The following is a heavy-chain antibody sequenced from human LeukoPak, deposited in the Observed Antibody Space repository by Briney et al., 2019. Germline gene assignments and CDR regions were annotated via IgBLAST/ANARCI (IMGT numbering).Heavy chain of an antibody. Sequence: GGSLRLSCTISGFSIGEYTMSWVRQAPGKGLEWVGFIRSKAYGGTTENAASVEGRFTFSRDDSKSIAYLQMNSLKTEDTAVYYCTTQTRIAAAYYWGQGTLVTVSS. CDR2: IRSKAYGGTT. J-gene: IGHJ4*02. CDR1: GFSIGEYT. CDR3: TTQTRIAAAYY. D-gene: IGHD6-13*01. V-gene: IGHV3-49*04.